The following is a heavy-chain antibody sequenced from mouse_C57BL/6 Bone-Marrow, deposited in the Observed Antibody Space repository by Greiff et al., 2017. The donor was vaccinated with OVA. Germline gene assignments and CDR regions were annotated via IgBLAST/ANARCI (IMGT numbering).Heavy chain of an antibody. D-gene: IGHD1-1*01. CDR2: IHPNSGST. Sequence: QVQLQQPGAELVKPGASVKLSCKASGYTFTSYWMHWVKQRPGQGLEWIGMIHPNSGSTNYNEKFKSKATLTVDKSSSTAYMQLSSLTSEDSAVYYGARHYYGSSAFDYWGQGTTLTVSS. V-gene: IGHV1-64*01. J-gene: IGHJ2*01. CDR3: ARHYYGSSAFDY. CDR1: GYTFTSYW.